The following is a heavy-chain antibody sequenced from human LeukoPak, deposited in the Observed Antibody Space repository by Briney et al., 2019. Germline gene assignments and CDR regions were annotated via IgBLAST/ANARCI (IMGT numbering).Heavy chain of an antibody. CDR1: GEPISSYY. Sequence: PSETLSLTCLVSGEPISSYYWSWIRQATGRGPEYIGNVYYNGNTNYNPSLKSRVAISVDASKNQFSLKVDSVTTADTAVYYCARGDYDFWSGNWRFDTWGQGTLVTVSS. D-gene: IGHD3-3*01. V-gene: IGHV4-59*01. CDR3: ARGDYDFWSGNWRFDT. CDR2: VYYNGNT. J-gene: IGHJ4*02.